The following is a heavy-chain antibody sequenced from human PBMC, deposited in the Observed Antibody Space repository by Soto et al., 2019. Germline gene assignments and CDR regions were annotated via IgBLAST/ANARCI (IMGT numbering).Heavy chain of an antibody. V-gene: IGHV3-13*01. CDR1: GFTFSSYD. CDR3: ARGRKELELEFPYYYYYYMDV. J-gene: IGHJ6*03. D-gene: IGHD1-7*01. CDR2: IGTAGDT. Sequence: GGSLRLSCAASGFTFSSYDMHWVRQATGKGLEWVSAIGTAGDTYYPGTVKGRFTISRENAKNCLYLQMNSLRAGDTAVYYCARGRKELELEFPYYYYYYMDVWGKGTTVTVSS.